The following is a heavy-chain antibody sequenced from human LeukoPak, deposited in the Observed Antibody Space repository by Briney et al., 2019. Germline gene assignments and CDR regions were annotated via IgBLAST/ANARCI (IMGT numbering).Heavy chain of an antibody. CDR3: ARAQALAAAAKSFDY. CDR2: INLSGAVT. J-gene: IGHJ4*02. D-gene: IGHD6-13*01. Sequence: ASVKVSCKTFGYTFTSHFMHWLRQAPGQGLQWMGVINLSGAVTHYAQKFQDRVTMTWDTSTSTVYMDLYSLRSEDTAVYFCARAQALAAAAKSFDYWGQGTLVTVSS. CDR1: GYTFTSHF. V-gene: IGHV1-46*01.